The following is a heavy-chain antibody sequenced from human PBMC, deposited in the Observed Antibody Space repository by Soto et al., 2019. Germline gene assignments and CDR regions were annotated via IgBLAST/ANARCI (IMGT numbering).Heavy chain of an antibody. CDR2: VYYTGST. V-gene: IGHV4-30-4*01. CDR3: VRTAREGAVAPHWFDR. D-gene: IGHD2-21*02. Sequence: PSETLSLTCTVSGASIMSTDYYWRWIRQPPGKRLEGVGYVYYTGSTYYNPSLMSRLTISVDTSKNQFSLKLTSVTAADTAVYYCVRTAREGAVAPHWFDRWGKGTQVTVSS. CDR1: GASIMSTDYY. J-gene: IGHJ5*02.